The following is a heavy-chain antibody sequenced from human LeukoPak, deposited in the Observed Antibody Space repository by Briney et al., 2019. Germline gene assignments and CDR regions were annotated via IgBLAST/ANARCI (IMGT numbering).Heavy chain of an antibody. Sequence: PSETPSLTCAVYGGSFSGYYWSWIRQPPGKGLEWIGEINHSGSTNYNPSLKSRVTISVDTSKNQFSLKLSSVTAADTAVYYCARADYSSTWSHDYYYMDVWGKGTTVTVSS. CDR2: INHSGST. V-gene: IGHV4-34*01. CDR3: ARADYSSTWSHDYYYMDV. CDR1: GGSFSGYY. J-gene: IGHJ6*03. D-gene: IGHD6-13*01.